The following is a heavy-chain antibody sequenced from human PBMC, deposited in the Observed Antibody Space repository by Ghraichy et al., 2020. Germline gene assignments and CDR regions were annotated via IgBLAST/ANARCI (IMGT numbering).Heavy chain of an antibody. CDR3: ARGPPGGTVTENFDY. V-gene: IGHV4-34*01. D-gene: IGHD4-17*01. CDR1: GGSFSGYY. J-gene: IGHJ4*02. CDR2: INHSGST. Sequence: ESLNISCAVYGGSFSGYYWSWIRQPPGKGLEWIGEINHSGSTNYNPSLKSRVTISVDTSKNQFSLKLSSVTAADTAVYYCARGPPGGTVTENFDYWGQGTLVTVSS.